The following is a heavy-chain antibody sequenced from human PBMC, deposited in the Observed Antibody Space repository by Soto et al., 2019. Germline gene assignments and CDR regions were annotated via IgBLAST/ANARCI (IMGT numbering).Heavy chain of an antibody. CDR3: ARDREGTGNDLTFDY. J-gene: IGHJ4*02. D-gene: IGHD5-12*01. Sequence: GALRLSCAASGFTFSTYGMHWVRQAPGKGLEWVAVIWYDGSNKYYADSVKGRYTISRDTSKNTLYLQMNNLRAEDTAVYYCARDREGTGNDLTFDYWGQGA. V-gene: IGHV3-33*01. CDR1: GFTFSTYG. CDR2: IWYDGSNK.